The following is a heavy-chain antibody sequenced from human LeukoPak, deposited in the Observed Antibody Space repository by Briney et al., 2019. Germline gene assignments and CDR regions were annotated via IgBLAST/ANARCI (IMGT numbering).Heavy chain of an antibody. D-gene: IGHD3-10*01. CDR3: ARRVYSGDWFDP. V-gene: IGHV5-10-1*01. CDR2: IDPSDSYT. J-gene: IGHJ5*02. CDR1: GYSSTSYW. Sequence: GESLKISCKGSGYSSTSYWISWVRQMPGKGLEWMGRIDPSDSYTNYSPSFQGHVTISADKSISTAYLQWSSLKASDTAMYYCARRVYSGDWFDPWGQGTLVTVSS.